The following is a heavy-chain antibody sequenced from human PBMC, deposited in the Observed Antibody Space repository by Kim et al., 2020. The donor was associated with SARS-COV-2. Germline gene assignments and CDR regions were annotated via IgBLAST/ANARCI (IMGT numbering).Heavy chain of an antibody. CDR3: ARKKERNCSGGSCYWGSDWFDP. D-gene: IGHD2-15*01. J-gene: IGHJ5*02. Sequence: ASVKVSCKASGYTFTSYYMHWVRQAPGQGLEWMGIINPSGGSTSYAQKFQGRVTMTRDTSTSTVYMELSSLRSEDTAVYYCARKKERNCSGGSCYWGSDWFDPWAQGTLVTVSS. V-gene: IGHV1-46*01. CDR1: GYTFTSYY. CDR2: INPSGGST.